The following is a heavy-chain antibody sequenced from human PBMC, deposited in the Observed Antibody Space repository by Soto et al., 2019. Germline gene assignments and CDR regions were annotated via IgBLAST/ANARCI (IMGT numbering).Heavy chain of an antibody. CDR1: GFTFSSYG. J-gene: IGHJ6*02. CDR2: ISYDGSNK. Sequence: QVQLVESGGGVVQPGRSLRLSCAASGFTFSSYGMHWVRQAPGKGLEWVAVISYDGSNKYYADSVKGRFTISRDNSKNTLYLQMNSLRAEDTAVYYCAKEYCSSTRCSPYYYYYGMDVWGQGTTVTVSS. CDR3: AKEYCSSTRCSPYYYYYGMDV. V-gene: IGHV3-30*18. D-gene: IGHD2-2*01.